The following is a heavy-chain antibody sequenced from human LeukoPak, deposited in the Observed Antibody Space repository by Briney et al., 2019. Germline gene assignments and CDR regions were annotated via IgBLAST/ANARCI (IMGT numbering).Heavy chain of an antibody. CDR3: ARGKWTTYYFEY. V-gene: IGHV3-64*01. D-gene: IGHD1-1*01. Sequence: GSLRLSCAASGFTFSSYAMHWVRRAPGKGLEYVSAISSNGGSTYYANSVKGRFTISRDNSKNMLYLQMDCLRADDTAVYYCARGKWTTYYFEYWGQGTLVTVSS. CDR2: ISSNGGST. CDR1: GFTFSSYA. J-gene: IGHJ4*02.